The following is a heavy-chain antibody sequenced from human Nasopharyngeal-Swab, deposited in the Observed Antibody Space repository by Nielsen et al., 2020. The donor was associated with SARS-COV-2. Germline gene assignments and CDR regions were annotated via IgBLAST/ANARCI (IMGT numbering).Heavy chain of an antibody. D-gene: IGHD4-17*01. J-gene: IGHJ4*02. CDR2: ISSTSTDI. CDR3: ARDLGSGTVSDY. V-gene: IGHV3-21*01. Sequence: VRQAPGKGLEWVSSISSTSTDIYYADSVKGRFTISRDNAKNSLYLQMNSLRAEDTAVYYCARDLGSGTVSDYWGQGTLVTVSS.